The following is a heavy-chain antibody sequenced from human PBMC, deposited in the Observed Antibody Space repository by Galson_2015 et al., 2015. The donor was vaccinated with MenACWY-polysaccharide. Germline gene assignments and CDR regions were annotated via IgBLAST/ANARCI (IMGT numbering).Heavy chain of an antibody. J-gene: IGHJ6*02. CDR2: ISYEGSNK. V-gene: IGHV3-30-3*01. D-gene: IGHD3-10*01. Sequence: SLRLSCAASGFTFSSYAMYWVRQAPGKGLEWVAGISYEGSNKHYADSVKGRCTISRDNSKSTLYLQMDSLRAEDTAEFYCARLVGGSGSSPLFDYYYYGMDLWGQGTTVTVSS. CDR3: ARLVGGSGSSPLFDYYYYGMDL. CDR1: GFTFSSYA.